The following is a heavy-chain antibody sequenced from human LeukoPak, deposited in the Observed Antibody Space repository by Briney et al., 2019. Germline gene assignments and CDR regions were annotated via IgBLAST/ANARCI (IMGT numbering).Heavy chain of an antibody. CDR1: GYTFTSYG. CDR3: ARDRQRAYDILTGYSDRLPGDAFDI. J-gene: IGHJ3*02. D-gene: IGHD3-9*01. V-gene: IGHV1-18*01. Sequence: GASVKVSCKASGYTFTSYGISWVRQAPGQGLEWMGWISAYNGNTNYAQKLQGRVTMTTDTSTSTAYMELRSLRSDDTAVYYCARDRQRAYDILTGYSDRLPGDAFDIWGQGTMVTVSS. CDR2: ISAYNGNT.